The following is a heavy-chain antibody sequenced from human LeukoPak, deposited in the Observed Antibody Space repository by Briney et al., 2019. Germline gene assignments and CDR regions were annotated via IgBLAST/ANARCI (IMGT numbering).Heavy chain of an antibody. J-gene: IGHJ4*02. CDR1: GFTFSSYA. D-gene: IGHD3-9*01. Sequence: GGSLRLSCAGPGFTFSSYAMSWVRLAPGKGLEWVSVIYSGGSTYYADSVKGRFTISRDNAKNSLYLQMNSLRAEDTAVYYCARDPGYDILTGSLQGDWGQGTLVTVSS. V-gene: IGHV3-66*01. CDR3: ARDPGYDILTGSLQGD. CDR2: IYSGGST.